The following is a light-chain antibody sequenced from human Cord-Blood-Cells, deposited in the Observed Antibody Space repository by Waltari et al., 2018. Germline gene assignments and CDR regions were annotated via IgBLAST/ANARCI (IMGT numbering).Light chain of an antibody. CDR2: EGS. CDR1: SSAVGSYKL. CDR3: CSYAGSSTWV. J-gene: IGLJ3*02. V-gene: IGLV2-23*01. Sequence: QSALNQPASVSGSPGQSITTSCTGTSSAVGSYKLLPWYQQHPGKAPKLMIYEGSKRPSGVSNRFSGSKSGNTASLTISGLQAEDEADYYCCSYAGSSTWVFGGGTKLTVL.